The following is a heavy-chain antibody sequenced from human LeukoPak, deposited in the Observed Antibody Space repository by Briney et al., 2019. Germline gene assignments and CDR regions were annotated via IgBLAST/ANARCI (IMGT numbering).Heavy chain of an antibody. J-gene: IGHJ4*02. Sequence: QPGGSLRLSCAASGFTFSSYAMHWVREAPGEGVGWVAVISYDGSNKYYADSVKGRFTISRDNSKNTLYLQMNSLRAEDTAVYYYARDPEPRYCGGDSYPYYFDYWGQGTLVTVSS. CDR2: ISYDGSNK. CDR3: ARDPEPRYCGGDSYPYYFDY. CDR1: GFTFSSYA. V-gene: IGHV3-30*04. D-gene: IGHD2-21*02.